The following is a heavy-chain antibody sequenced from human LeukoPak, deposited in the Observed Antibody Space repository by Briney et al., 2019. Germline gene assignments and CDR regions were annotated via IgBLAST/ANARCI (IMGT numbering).Heavy chain of an antibody. CDR3: ARTRGYSYGGWFDP. Sequence: ASVKVSCKASGYTFTSYYMHWVRQATGQGLEWMGWMNTNNGNTGYALKFQDRVTMTRNTSISTAYMELSSLRSEDTAVYYCARTRGYSYGGWFDPWGQGTLVTVSS. V-gene: IGHV1-8*01. J-gene: IGHJ5*02. CDR1: GYTFTSYY. CDR2: MNTNNGNT. D-gene: IGHD5-18*01.